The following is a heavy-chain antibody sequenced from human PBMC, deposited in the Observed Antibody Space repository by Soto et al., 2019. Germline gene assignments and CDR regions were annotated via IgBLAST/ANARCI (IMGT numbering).Heavy chain of an antibody. CDR1: GGSFSGYY. J-gene: IGHJ6*02. CDR3: ARGGSGAHYYYYYGMDV. V-gene: IGHV4-34*01. D-gene: IGHD3-10*01. Sequence: SEPLSLTCAVYGGSFSGYYWSWIRQPPGKGLEWIGEINHSGSTNYNPSLKSRVTISVDTSKNQLSLKLSSVTAADTAVYYCARGGSGAHYYYYYGMDVWGQGTTVTVSS. CDR2: INHSGST.